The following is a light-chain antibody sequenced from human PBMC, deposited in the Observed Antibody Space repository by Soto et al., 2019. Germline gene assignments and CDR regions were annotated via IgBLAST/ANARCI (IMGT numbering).Light chain of an antibody. CDR3: QQYNNWPPWT. CDR2: GAS. CDR1: QSVSSN. V-gene: IGKV3D-15*01. J-gene: IGKJ1*01. Sequence: EILMTHSPATLSVSPWERATLSCRASQSVSSNLAWYQQKPGQAPRLLVYGASSRATGIPDRFSGSGSGTDFTLTISRLEPEDFAVYYCQQYNNWPPWTFGQGTKVDIK.